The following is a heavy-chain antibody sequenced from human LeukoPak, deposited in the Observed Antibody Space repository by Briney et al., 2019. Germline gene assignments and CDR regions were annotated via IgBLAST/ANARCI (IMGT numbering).Heavy chain of an antibody. CDR3: ASGSNSGYNY. CDR2: IYSGGST. Sequence: AGGSLRLSCAASGFIVSSNYVNWVRQAPGKGLEWVSAIYSGGSTYYADSVKGRFTISRDNSDNTVYLQMNSLTADDTAVYYCASGSNSGYNYWGQGTLVTVSS. J-gene: IGHJ4*02. CDR1: GFIVSSNY. V-gene: IGHV3-53*01. D-gene: IGHD3-9*01.